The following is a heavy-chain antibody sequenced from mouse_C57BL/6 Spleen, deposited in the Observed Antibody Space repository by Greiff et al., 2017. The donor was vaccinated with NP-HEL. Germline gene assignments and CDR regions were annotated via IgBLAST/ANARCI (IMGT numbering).Heavy chain of an antibody. Sequence: VQLQQPGAELVKPGASVKLSCKASGYTFTSYWMHWVKQRPGQGLEWIGMIHPNSGSTNYNEKFKNKATLTVDKSSSTAYMQLSSLTSEDSAVYYCARYGSAWGFAYWGQGTLVTVSA. D-gene: IGHD1-1*02. J-gene: IGHJ3*01. CDR2: IHPNSGST. CDR1: GYTFTSYW. CDR3: ARYGSAWGFAY. V-gene: IGHV1-64*01.